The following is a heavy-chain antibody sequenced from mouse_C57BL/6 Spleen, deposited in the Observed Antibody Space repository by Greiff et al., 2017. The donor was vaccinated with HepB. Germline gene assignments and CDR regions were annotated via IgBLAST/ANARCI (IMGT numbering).Heavy chain of an antibody. CDR3: ERMGGLWLHAMDY. Sequence: QVQLQQPGAELVRPGSSVKLSCKASGYTFTSYWMHWVKQRPIQGLEWIGNIDPSDSETHYNQKFKDKDTLTVDKSSSTAYMQLSSLTSEDSAVYYCERMGGLWLHAMDYWGQGTSLTVSS. D-gene: IGHD3-1*01. J-gene: IGHJ4*01. CDR2: IDPSDSET. CDR1: GYTFTSYW. V-gene: IGHV1-52*01.